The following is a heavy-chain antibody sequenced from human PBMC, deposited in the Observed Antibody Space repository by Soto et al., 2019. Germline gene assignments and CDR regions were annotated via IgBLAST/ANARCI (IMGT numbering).Heavy chain of an antibody. V-gene: IGHV1-18*01. Sequence: QVQLVQSGAEVKKPGASVKVSCKASGYTFDSYGISWVRQAPGQGLEWMGWISTYNGNTNYAQKLKGRVTMTTDTFTSTAYMELRSLTSDDTAVYYCAREGYCSSGSCALYSHEYFGMDVWGQGTTVTVSS. CDR3: AREGYCSSGSCALYSHEYFGMDV. CDR2: ISTYNGNT. J-gene: IGHJ6*02. D-gene: IGHD2-15*01. CDR1: GYTFDSYG.